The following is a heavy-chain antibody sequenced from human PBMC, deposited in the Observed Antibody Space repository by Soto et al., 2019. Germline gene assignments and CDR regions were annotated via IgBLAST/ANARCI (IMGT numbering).Heavy chain of an antibody. CDR1: GFPFTTLW. Sequence: EGQLVESGGGLVQPGGSLRLSCAASGFPFTTLWMSWVRQSPGKGLERVASIKEDGSEKNYVDSVKGRFTISRDNAKNSLFLQMNSLGDEDTAVYYCTRGGWYSGIWGRGTLVIVSS. J-gene: IGHJ2*01. CDR2: IKEDGSEK. V-gene: IGHV3-7*01. CDR3: TRGGWYSGI.